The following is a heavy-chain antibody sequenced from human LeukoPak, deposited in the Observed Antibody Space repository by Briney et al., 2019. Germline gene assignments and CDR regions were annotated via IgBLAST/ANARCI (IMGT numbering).Heavy chain of an antibody. V-gene: IGHV1-3*01. CDR3: ARDRYSSGWYNLDY. D-gene: IGHD6-19*01. J-gene: IGHJ4*02. CDR1: GYTVTSYA. CDR2: INAGNGNT. Sequence: ASVKVSCKASGYTVTSYAMHWVRQAPGQRLEWMGWINAGNGNTKYSQKFQGRVTITRDTSASTAYMELSSLRSEDTAVYYCARDRYSSGWYNLDYWGQGTLVTVSS.